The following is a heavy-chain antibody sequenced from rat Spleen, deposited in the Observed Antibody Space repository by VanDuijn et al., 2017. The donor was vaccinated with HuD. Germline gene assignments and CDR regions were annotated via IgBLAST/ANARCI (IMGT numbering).Heavy chain of an antibody. CDR1: GFSLTSYH. D-gene: IGHD1-7*01. Sequence: QVQLKESGPGLVQPSQTLSLTCTVSGFSLTSYHISWVRQPPGKGLEWIAAISSGGSTYFNSVFKSRLSISRDTSKSQVFFKMNSLQTEDTAIYFCTSYGAAWGQGASVTVSS. CDR2: ISSGGST. CDR3: TSYGAA. V-gene: IGHV2S12*01. J-gene: IGHJ4*01.